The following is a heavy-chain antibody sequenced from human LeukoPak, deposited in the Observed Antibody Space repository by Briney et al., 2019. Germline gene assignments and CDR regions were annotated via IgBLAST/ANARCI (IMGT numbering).Heavy chain of an antibody. Sequence: SGPTLVKPTQTLTLTCTFSGFSLTTSGVSVGWIRQPPGKALEWLALIYWNDDKRYSPSLKSRLTITKDTSKNQVVLTMTNMDPVDTATYYCAHSLYYYDSSGYRNWYFDLWGRGTLVTVSS. CDR2: IYWNDDK. CDR3: AHSLYYYDSSGYRNWYFDL. D-gene: IGHD3-22*01. CDR1: GFSLTTSGVS. V-gene: IGHV2-5*01. J-gene: IGHJ2*01.